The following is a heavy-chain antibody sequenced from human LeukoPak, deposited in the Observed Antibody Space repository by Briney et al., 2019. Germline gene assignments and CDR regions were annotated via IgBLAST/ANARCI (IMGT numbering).Heavy chain of an antibody. CDR1: GGSISSYY. CDR2: IYYSGST. J-gene: IGHJ4*02. D-gene: IGHD3-16*01. V-gene: IGHV4-59*01. CDR3: ARTSPPYDVSPYYFDS. Sequence: ASETLSLTCTVSGGSISSYYWSWIRQPPGKGLEWIGYIYYSGSTNYNPSLKSRVTISVDTSKNQFPLKLSSVTAADTAVYYCARTSPPYDVSPYYFDSWGQGSLVTVSS.